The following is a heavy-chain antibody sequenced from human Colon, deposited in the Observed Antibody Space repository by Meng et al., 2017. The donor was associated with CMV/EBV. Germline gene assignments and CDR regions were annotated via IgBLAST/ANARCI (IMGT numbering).Heavy chain of an antibody. J-gene: IGHJ4*02. Sequence: VAGGSISSGAFYWSWIRQPPGKGLEWIGFIYYSGSTYYNPSLRSRVTMSVDTSKNQFSLNLTSVTAADTAVYYCARDRQGSGSYTDYWGQGTLVTVSS. V-gene: IGHV4-30-4*01. CDR3: ARDRQGSGSYTDY. D-gene: IGHD1-26*01. CDR1: GGSISSGAFY. CDR2: IYYSGST.